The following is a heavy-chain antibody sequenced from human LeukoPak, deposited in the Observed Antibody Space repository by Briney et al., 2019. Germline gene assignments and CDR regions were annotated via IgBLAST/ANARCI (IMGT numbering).Heavy chain of an antibody. CDR1: GFTFSSYA. V-gene: IGHV3-23*01. Sequence: GGSLRLSCAASGFTFSSYAMSWVRQAPGKGLEWVSVISGSGDSTYYADSVKGRFTISRDNSKNTLYLQMNSLRAEDTAVYYCAKDGVHSNYRGEYFDYWGQGTLVTVSS. J-gene: IGHJ4*02. CDR2: ISGSGDST. CDR3: AKDGVHSNYRGEYFDY. D-gene: IGHD4-11*01.